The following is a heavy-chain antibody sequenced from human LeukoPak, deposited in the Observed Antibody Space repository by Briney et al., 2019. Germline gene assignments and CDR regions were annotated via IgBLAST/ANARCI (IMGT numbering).Heavy chain of an antibody. D-gene: IGHD1-26*01. CDR3: AKDLRGAY. CDR2: ITSSGGST. J-gene: IGHJ4*02. CDR1: GFTFSSYA. V-gene: IGHV3-23*01. Sequence: PGGSLRLSCAASGFTFSSYAMSWVRQAPGKGLQWVSSITSSGGSTYYADSVKGRFTISRDNSKNTLYLQMNSLRAEDTAVFYCAKDLRGAYWGQGALVPVSS.